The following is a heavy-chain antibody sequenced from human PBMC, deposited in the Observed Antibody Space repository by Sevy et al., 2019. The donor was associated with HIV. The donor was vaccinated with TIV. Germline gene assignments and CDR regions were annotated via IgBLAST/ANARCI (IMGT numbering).Heavy chain of an antibody. CDR2: ISGSGTRT. J-gene: IGHJ6*03. D-gene: IGHD3-22*01. CDR1: GFSFDSYG. CDR3: GKGGGGHYDPDEIGYYFYYYNMDV. V-gene: IGHV3-23*01. Sequence: GSLRLSCAVSGFSFDSYGMTWVRQAPGKGLEWVSGISGSGTRTYYADSVKGRFIISRDNSKNTLYLQMNSLRSEDXXXXXXGKGGGGHYDPDEIGYYFYYYNMDVWGKGTTVTVSS.